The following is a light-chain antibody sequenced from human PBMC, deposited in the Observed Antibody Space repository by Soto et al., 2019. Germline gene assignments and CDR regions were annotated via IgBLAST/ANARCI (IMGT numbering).Light chain of an antibody. CDR1: ISDIGGYEY. V-gene: IGLV2-14*01. J-gene: IGLJ1*01. CDR2: EVT. CDR3: SSYTDSSTLGIYV. Sequence: QSVRTQPASVSGSPGQSITISCTGTISDIGGYEYVSWYQQHPGKAPRLMIYEVTYRPSGVSNRFSGSKSGSTASLTISGLQAEDEADYYCSSYTDSSTLGIYVFGTGTKVTVL.